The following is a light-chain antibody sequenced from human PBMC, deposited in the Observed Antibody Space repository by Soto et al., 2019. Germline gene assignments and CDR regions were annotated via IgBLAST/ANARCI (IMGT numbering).Light chain of an antibody. CDR3: QQRYTYPWIT. CDR1: QSISSY. J-gene: IGKJ5*01. CDR2: LAS. V-gene: IGKV1-39*01. Sequence: DIQMTQSPSSLSASVGDRVTITCRASQSISSYLNWYQQKPGKAPQLPIYLASNLQSGVPSRFSGSGSGTDFTLTIRSPQPEDFATYYCQQRYTYPWITFGQGTRLEIK.